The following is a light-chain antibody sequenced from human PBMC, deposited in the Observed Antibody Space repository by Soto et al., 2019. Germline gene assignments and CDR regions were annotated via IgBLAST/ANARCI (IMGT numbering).Light chain of an antibody. CDR2: DAS. CDR1: QSVSSY. Sequence: EIVLTQSPATLSLSPGERATLSCRASQSVSSYLAWYQQKPGQAPRLLIYDASNRATGIPARFSGSGSVTDFTLPISSLEPEDFAVYYCQQRSNWPRTFGPGTKVDIK. CDR3: QQRSNWPRT. J-gene: IGKJ3*01. V-gene: IGKV3-11*01.